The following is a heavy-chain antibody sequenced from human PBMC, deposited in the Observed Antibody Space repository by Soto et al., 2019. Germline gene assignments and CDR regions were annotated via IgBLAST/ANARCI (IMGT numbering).Heavy chain of an antibody. CDR3: ASTYCSSTSCYERDTYYYYYGMDV. Sequence: GESLKISCKGSGYSFTSYWISWVRQMPGKGLEWMGRIDPSDSYTNYSPSFQGHVTISADKSISTAYLQWSSLKASDTAMYYCASTYCSSTSCYERDTYYYYYGMDVWGQGTTVTVSS. J-gene: IGHJ6*02. V-gene: IGHV5-10-1*01. CDR2: IDPSDSYT. D-gene: IGHD2-2*01. CDR1: GYSFTSYW.